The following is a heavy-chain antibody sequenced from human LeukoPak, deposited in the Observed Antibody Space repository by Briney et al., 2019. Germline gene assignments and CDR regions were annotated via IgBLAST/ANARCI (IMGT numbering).Heavy chain of an antibody. D-gene: IGHD5-12*01. J-gene: IGHJ4*02. V-gene: IGHV3-9*01. CDR1: GFTFDDYA. Sequence: GRSLRLSCAASGFTFDDYAMHWVRQAPGKGLEWVSGISWNSGSIGYADSVKGRFTISRDNAKNSLYLQMNSLRAEDTAVYYCARELGYSGYDFGGFDYWGQGTLVTVSS. CDR3: ARELGYSGYDFGGFDY. CDR2: ISWNSGSI.